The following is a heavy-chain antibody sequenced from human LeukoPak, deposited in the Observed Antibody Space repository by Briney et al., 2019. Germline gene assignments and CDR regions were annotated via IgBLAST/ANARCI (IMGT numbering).Heavy chain of an antibody. CDR3: TTWDIVVVVAAITDY. Sequence: GGSLRLSCAASGFTFSNAWMSWVRQAPGKGLEWVGRIKSKTDGGTTDYAAPVKGRFTISRDDSKNTLYLQMNSLKTEDTAVYYCTTWDIVVVVAAITDYWGQGTLVTVSS. CDR2: IKSKTDGGTT. J-gene: IGHJ4*02. CDR1: GFTFSNAW. V-gene: IGHV3-15*01. D-gene: IGHD2-15*01.